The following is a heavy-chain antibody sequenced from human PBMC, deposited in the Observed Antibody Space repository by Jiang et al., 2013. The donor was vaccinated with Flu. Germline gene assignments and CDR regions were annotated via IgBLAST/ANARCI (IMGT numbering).Heavy chain of an antibody. V-gene: IGHV4-34*01. Sequence: LLKPSETLSLTCAVYGGSFSDNYWSWIRQAPGKGLEWIGEINHRGSTNYSPSLRSRVTISVDTSKNQFSLRLSSLTAADTAVYYCARGRYVVVTARAYYYYGMDVWGHGTMVTVS. CDR1: GGSFSDNY. CDR2: INHRGST. J-gene: IGHJ6*01. D-gene: IGHD2-21*02. CDR3: ARGRYVVVTARAYYYYGMDV.